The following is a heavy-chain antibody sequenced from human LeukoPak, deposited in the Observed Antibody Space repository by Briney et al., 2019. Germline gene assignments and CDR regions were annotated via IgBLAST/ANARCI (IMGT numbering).Heavy chain of an antibody. CDR3: AAYSSSWYTDY. V-gene: IGHV3-64*01. J-gene: IGHJ4*02. CDR2: ISSNGGST. CDR1: GFTFSSYA. Sequence: GGSLRLSCAASGFTFSSYAMPWVRQAPGKGLEYVSAISSNGGSTYYANSVKGRFTISRVNSKNTLYLQMNSLRAEDTAVYFCAAYSSSWYTDYWGQGALVTVSS. D-gene: IGHD6-13*01.